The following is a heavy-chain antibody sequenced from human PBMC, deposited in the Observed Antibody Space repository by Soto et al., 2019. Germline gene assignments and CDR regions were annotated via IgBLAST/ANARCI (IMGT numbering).Heavy chain of an antibody. CDR2: IYSGGST. J-gene: IGHJ6*03. Sequence: GGSLRLSCAASGFTVSSNYMSWVRQAPGKGLEWVSVIYSGGSTYYADSVKGRFTISRHNSKNTLYLQMNSLRAEDTAVYYCARVHCSSTSCYYYYYYYMDVWGKGTTVTVSS. D-gene: IGHD2-2*01. V-gene: IGHV3-53*04. CDR1: GFTVSSNY. CDR3: ARVHCSSTSCYYYYYYYMDV.